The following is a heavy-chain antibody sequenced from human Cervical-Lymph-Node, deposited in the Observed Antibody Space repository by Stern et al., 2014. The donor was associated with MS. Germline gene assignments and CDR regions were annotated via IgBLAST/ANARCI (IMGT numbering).Heavy chain of an antibody. J-gene: IGHJ5*02. CDR2: INPICGAT. Sequence: QVQLVQSGAEVKKPASSVKVSCKASGGTFSTLTISWLRQAPGQGLEWMGGINPICGATKYAQKFQGRVTITADESTSTAYMELSSLISEDTAFYYCAAGGSAVFDPWGQGTLVTVSS. CDR3: AAGGSAVFDP. D-gene: IGHD6-19*01. V-gene: IGHV1-69*01. CDR1: GGTFSTLT.